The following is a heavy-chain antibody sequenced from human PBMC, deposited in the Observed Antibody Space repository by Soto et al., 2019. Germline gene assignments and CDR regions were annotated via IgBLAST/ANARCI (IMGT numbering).Heavy chain of an antibody. Sequence: ASVKVSCKASGYSFTSYGISWVRQAPGQGLEWMGWISAYNGNTNYAQKLQGRVTMTTDISTSTAYMELRSLRSDDTAVYYCARDSHLEWLHDSDAFDIWGQGTMVTVSS. CDR1: GYSFTSYG. CDR3: ARDSHLEWLHDSDAFDI. V-gene: IGHV1-18*01. CDR2: ISAYNGNT. D-gene: IGHD3-3*01. J-gene: IGHJ3*02.